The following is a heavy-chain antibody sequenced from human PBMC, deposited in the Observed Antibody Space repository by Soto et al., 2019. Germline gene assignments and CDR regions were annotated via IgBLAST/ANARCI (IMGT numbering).Heavy chain of an antibody. D-gene: IGHD3-9*01. CDR1: GGSISSGGYS. J-gene: IGHJ4*02. CDR3: ARGPHYDILRRYYFDY. CDR2: IYHSGST. V-gene: IGHV4-30-2*01. Sequence: PSETLSLTCAVSGGSISSGGYSWSWIRQPPGKGLEWIGYIYHSGSTYYNPSLKSRVTISVDRSKNQFSLKLSSVTAADTAVYYCARGPHYDILRRYYFDYWGQGTLVTVSS.